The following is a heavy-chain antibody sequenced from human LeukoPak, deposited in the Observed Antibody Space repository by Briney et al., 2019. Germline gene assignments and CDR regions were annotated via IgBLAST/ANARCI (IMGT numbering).Heavy chain of an antibody. J-gene: IGHJ6*02. CDR1: GYTFTSYY. CDR2: INPSGDST. V-gene: IGHV1-46*01. Sequence: GASVKVSCKASGYTFTSYYMHWVRQAPGQGLEWMGIINPSGDSTSYAQKFQGRVTMTRDTSTSTVYMELSSLRSEDTAVYYCATIYGGNPYGMDVWGQGTTVTVSS. D-gene: IGHD4-23*01. CDR3: ATIYGGNPYGMDV.